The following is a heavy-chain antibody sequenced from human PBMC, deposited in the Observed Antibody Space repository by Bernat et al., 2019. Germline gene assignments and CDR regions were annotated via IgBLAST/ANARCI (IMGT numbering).Heavy chain of an antibody. CDR1: GFTFSSYW. D-gene: IGHD1-26*01. Sequence: EVQLVESGGGLVQPGGSLRLSCAASGFTFSSYWMHWVRQAPGKGLVWVSRINSDGSSTSYADSVKGRFTISRDNSKNTLYLQMNSLRAEDTAVYYCAKDATVSYWYFDLWGRGTLVTVSS. V-gene: IGHV3-74*01. CDR2: INSDGSST. CDR3: AKDATVSYWYFDL. J-gene: IGHJ2*01.